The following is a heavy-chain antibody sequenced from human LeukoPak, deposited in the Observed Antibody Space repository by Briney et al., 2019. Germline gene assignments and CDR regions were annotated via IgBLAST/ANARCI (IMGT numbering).Heavy chain of an antibody. D-gene: IGHD2-21*02. CDR3: ARDRLAYCGGDCSSDY. CDR1: GYTFTGYY. Sequence: ASVKVSCKASGYTFTGYYMHWVRQAPGQGLEWMGWINPNSGGTNYAQKFQGRVTMTRDTSISTAYMELSRLRSDDTAVYYCARDRLAYCGGDCSSDYWRQGTLVTVSS. CDR2: INPNSGGT. V-gene: IGHV1-2*02. J-gene: IGHJ4*02.